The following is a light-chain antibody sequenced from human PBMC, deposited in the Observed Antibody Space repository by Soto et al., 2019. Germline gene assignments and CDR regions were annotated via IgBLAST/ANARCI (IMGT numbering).Light chain of an antibody. Sequence: QSVLIQPPSASGTPGQRVTISCSGSSSNIGSNYVYWFQQLPGAAPKLLIYRNNQRPSGVPDRFSGSKSGTSASLAISGLRSEDEADYYCQAWDSSTRVFGGGTKLTVL. V-gene: IGLV1-47*01. CDR2: RNN. J-gene: IGLJ2*01. CDR3: QAWDSSTRV. CDR1: SSNIGSNY.